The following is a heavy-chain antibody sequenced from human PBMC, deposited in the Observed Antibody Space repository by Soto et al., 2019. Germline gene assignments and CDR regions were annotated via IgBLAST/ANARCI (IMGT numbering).Heavy chain of an antibody. CDR3: ARGGEFCSTGSCNSSLGDAFDV. CDR2: ISPNNGAT. D-gene: IGHD2-15*01. J-gene: IGHJ3*01. CDR1: GYTFSDYY. V-gene: IGHV1-2*02. Sequence: QVQLVQSGAEVKKPGASMKVSCKASGYTFSDYYMHWVRQDPGQGLECMGWISPNNGATNYAQKFQDRVTMTRDASITTAYMELSRLRSDDTAVYYCARGGEFCSTGSCNSSLGDAFDVWGQGTTVTVSS.